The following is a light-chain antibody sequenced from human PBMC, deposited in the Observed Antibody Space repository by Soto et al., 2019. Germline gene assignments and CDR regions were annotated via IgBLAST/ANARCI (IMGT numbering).Light chain of an antibody. Sequence: EIVLTQSPGTLSLSPGESATLSCRASRSLDSGQLAWYQQKVGRAPRLLIHDAFMRATGIPDRFSGSGSGTDFTLTIARLEPEDFAVYYCQQYGDSPRTFGQGTKVDI. CDR1: RSLDSGQ. V-gene: IGKV3-20*01. CDR2: DAF. J-gene: IGKJ1*01. CDR3: QQYGDSPRT.